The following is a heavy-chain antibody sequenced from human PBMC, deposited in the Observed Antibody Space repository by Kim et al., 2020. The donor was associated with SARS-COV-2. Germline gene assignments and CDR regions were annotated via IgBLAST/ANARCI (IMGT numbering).Heavy chain of an antibody. V-gene: IGHV3-33*01. D-gene: IGHD6-19*01. Sequence: GGSLRLSCAASGFTFSSYGMHWVRQAPGKGLEWVAVIWYDGSNKYYADSVKGRFTISRDNSKNTLYLQMNSLRAEDTAVYYCAVSDYSSSYYFDYWGQGTLVTVSS. CDR2: IWYDGSNK. CDR1: GFTFSSYG. CDR3: AVSDYSSSYYFDY. J-gene: IGHJ4*02.